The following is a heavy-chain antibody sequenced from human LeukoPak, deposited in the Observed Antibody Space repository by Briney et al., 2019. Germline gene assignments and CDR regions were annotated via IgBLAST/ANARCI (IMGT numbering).Heavy chain of an antibody. CDR1: GDSVSSKNGA. D-gene: IGHD6-19*01. CDR3: ARDFGTTGWHTFDY. V-gene: IGHV6-1*01. CDR2: TYYRSKWYN. J-gene: IGHJ4*02. Sequence: SQTLSLTCVVSGDSVSSKNGAWNWIRQSPSRGLEWLGRTYYRSKWYNDYAESMEGRMTISQDTSKNQCSLHLNSVTPDDTAVYYCARDFGTTGWHTFDYWGQGTLVTVSS.